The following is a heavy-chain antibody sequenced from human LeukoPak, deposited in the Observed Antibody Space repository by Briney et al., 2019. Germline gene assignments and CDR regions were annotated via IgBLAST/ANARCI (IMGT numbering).Heavy chain of an antibody. Sequence: GESLKISCKGSGYSFTNYWIGWVRQIPGKGLEWLGIIYPGDSDTRYSPSFQGQVTISADKSISTAYLQWSSLKASDTAMYYCARALPEKRGYYYGSGSYYKRYFDYWGQGTLVTVSS. CDR3: ARALPEKRGYYYGSGSYYKRYFDY. CDR1: GYSFTNYW. J-gene: IGHJ4*02. D-gene: IGHD3-10*01. CDR2: IYPGDSDT. V-gene: IGHV5-51*01.